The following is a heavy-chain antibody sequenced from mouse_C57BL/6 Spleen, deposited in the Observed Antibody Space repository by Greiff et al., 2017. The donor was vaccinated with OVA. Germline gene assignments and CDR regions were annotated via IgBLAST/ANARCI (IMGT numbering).Heavy chain of an antibody. V-gene: IGHV1-64*01. CDR2: IHPNSGST. CDR3: ARWGCYGSSPYFDD. Sequence: QVQLQQSGPELVKPGASVKLSCKASGYTFTSYWMHWVKQRPGQGLEWIGMIHPNSGSTNYNEKFKSKATLTVDKSSSTAYMQLSSLTSEDSAVYYGARWGCYGSSPYFDDWGQGTTLTVSS. D-gene: IGHD1-1*01. J-gene: IGHJ2*01. CDR1: GYTFTSYW.